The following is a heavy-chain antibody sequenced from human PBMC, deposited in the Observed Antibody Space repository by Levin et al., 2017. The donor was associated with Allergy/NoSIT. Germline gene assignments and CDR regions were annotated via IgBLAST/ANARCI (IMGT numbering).Heavy chain of an antibody. V-gene: IGHV1-2*02. Sequence: NPGESLKISCKTSGFTFTDYFIHWLRQAPGQGLEWMGCLIPSGGTLHAQKFQARVTMTRDTSINTAYMDLNSLRSDDTAVYYCAREMIRAGRPEKNFDYWGQGTLVTVSS. CDR1: GFTFTDYF. CDR3: AREMIRAGRPEKNFDY. CDR2: LIPSGGT. D-gene: IGHD3-16*01. J-gene: IGHJ4*02.